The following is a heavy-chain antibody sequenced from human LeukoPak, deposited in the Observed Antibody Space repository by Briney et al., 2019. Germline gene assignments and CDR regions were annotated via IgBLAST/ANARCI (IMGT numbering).Heavy chain of an antibody. J-gene: IGHJ6*02. V-gene: IGHV3-15*01. Sequence: GGSLRLSCAASGFTFSNAWMSWVRQAPGKGLEWVGRIKSKTDGGTTDYAAPVKGRFTISRDDSKNTLYLRMNSLKTEDTAVYYCATHLTYHDFWSTGIYYYYYAMDVWGQGTTVTVSS. CDR2: IKSKTDGGTT. D-gene: IGHD3-3*01. CDR3: ATHLTYHDFWSTGIYYYYYAMDV. CDR1: GFTFSNAW.